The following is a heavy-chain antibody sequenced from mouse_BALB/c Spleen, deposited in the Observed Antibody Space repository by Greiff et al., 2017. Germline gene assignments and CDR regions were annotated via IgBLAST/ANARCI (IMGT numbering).Heavy chain of an antibody. CDR3: ARDGGGLRRGAMDY. V-gene: IGHV2-9*02. J-gene: IGHJ4*01. D-gene: IGHD2-4*01. Sequence: VQLQQSGPGLVAPSQSLSITCTVSGFSLTSYGVHWVRQPPGKGLEWLGVIWAGGSTNYNSALMSRLSISKDNSKSQVFLKMNSLQTDDTAMYYCARDGGGLRRGAMDYWGQGTSVTVSS. CDR1: GFSLTSYG. CDR2: IWAGGST.